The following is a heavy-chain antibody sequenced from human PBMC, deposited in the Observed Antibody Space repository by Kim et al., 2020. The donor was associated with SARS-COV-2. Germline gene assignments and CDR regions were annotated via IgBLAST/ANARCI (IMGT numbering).Heavy chain of an antibody. CDR3: AFGTHDYSNYSPLGS. CDR2: IIPIFGTA. D-gene: IGHD4-4*01. Sequence: SVKVSCKASGGTFSSYAISWVRQAPGQGLEWMGGIIPIFGTANYAQKFQGRVTITADESTSTAYMELSSLRSEDTAVYYCAFGTHDYSNYSPLGSWGQGTLVTVSS. V-gene: IGHV1-69*13. CDR1: GGTFSSYA. J-gene: IGHJ4*02.